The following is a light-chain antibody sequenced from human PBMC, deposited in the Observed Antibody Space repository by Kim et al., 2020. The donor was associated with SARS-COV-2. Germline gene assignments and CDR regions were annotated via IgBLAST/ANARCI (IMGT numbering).Light chain of an antibody. J-gene: IGKJ1*01. V-gene: IGKV1-27*01. Sequence: ADRLTITCRGSQGISKYLAWYQETPGKVPKPLIYAAHALHSGVPSRFSGSGSGTDFTLTISSLQPEDFATYYCQQSYSTHRTFGQGTQVDIK. CDR2: AAH. CDR1: QGISKY. CDR3: QQSYSTHRT.